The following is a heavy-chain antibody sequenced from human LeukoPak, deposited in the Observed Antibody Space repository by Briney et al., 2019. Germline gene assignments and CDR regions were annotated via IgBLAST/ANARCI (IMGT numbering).Heavy chain of an antibody. CDR3: ARAGSSYGTGYYFDY. Sequence: SETLSLTCTASGGSISSYYWSWIRLPPGKGLEWIGCIYYTGATYHNPSLKSRVTISLDTSKNQFSLKLSSVTAADAAVYYCARAGSSYGTGYYFDYWGQGALVTVSS. CDR2: IYYTGAT. J-gene: IGHJ4*02. V-gene: IGHV4-59*01. D-gene: IGHD5-18*01. CDR1: GGSISSYY.